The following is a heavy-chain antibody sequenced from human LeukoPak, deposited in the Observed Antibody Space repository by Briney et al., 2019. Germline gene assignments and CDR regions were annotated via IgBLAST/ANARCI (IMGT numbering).Heavy chain of an antibody. CDR3: TRSPQYCGSDCYSDY. Sequence: PGGSLRLSCAASGFTFSSYTMNWVRQAPGKGLEWVSYISSSSTYIYYADSVKGRFTISRDNARNSLFLQMHSLRAEDTAVYYCTRSPQYCGSDCYSDYWGQGTLVTVSS. CDR2: ISSSSTYI. D-gene: IGHD2-21*02. CDR1: GFTFSSYT. J-gene: IGHJ4*02. V-gene: IGHV3-21*01.